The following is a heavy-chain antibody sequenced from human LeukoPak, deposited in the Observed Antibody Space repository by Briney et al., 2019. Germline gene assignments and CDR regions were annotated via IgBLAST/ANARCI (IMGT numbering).Heavy chain of an antibody. J-gene: IGHJ3*02. CDR2: ISYDGSNK. Sequence: PGGSLRLSCAASGFTFSSYGMHWVRQAPGKGLEWVAVISYDGSNKYYADSVKGRFTISRDNSKNTLYLQMNSLRAEDTAVYYCASHCGGDCIHAFDIWGQGTMVTVSS. CDR3: ASHCGGDCIHAFDI. D-gene: IGHD2-21*02. V-gene: IGHV3-30*03. CDR1: GFTFSSYG.